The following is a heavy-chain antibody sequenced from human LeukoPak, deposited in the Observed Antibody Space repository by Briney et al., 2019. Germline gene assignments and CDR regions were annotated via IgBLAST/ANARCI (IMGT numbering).Heavy chain of an antibody. CDR1: GYTFTSYG. CDR2: ISAYNGNT. Sequence: GASVKVSCKASGYTFTSYGISWVRQAPGQGLEWMGWISAYNGNTNYAQKLQGRVTMTTDTSTSTAYMELRSLRSDDTAVYYCARDIVVVVAAISYNWFDPWGQGTLVTVSS. J-gene: IGHJ5*02. D-gene: IGHD2-15*01. V-gene: IGHV1-18*01. CDR3: ARDIVVVVAAISYNWFDP.